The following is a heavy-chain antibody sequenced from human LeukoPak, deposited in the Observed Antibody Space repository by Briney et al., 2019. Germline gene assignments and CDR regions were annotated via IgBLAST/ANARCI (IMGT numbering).Heavy chain of an antibody. CDR2: INSDGSST. J-gene: IGHJ6*03. V-gene: IGHV3-74*01. CDR1: GFTFSSYS. Sequence: GGSLRLSCAASGFTFSSYSMNWVRQAPGEGLVWVSFINSDGSSTGYADSVKGRFTVSRDNAKNTLYLQMNSLRAEDTAVYYCAYGSGREGYMDVWGKGTTVTVSS. CDR3: AYGSGREGYMDV. D-gene: IGHD3-10*01.